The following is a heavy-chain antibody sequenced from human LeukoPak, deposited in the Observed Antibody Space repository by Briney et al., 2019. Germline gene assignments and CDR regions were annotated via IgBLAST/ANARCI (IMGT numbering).Heavy chain of an antibody. V-gene: IGHV4-59*08. CDR1: GGSISSYY. CDR3: ARHRSYPPDFDY. J-gene: IGHJ4*02. CDR2: IYYSGST. D-gene: IGHD2-2*02. Sequence: SETLSLTCTVSGGSISSYYWSWIRQPPGKGLEWIGYIYYSGSTNYNPSLKSRVTISVDTSKNQFSLKLSSVTAADTAVYYCARHRSYPPDFDYGGQGTLVTVSS.